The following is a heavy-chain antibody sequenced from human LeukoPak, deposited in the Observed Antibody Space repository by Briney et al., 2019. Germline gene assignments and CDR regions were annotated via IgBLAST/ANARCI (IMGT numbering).Heavy chain of an antibody. J-gene: IGHJ4*02. CDR2: INHSGST. Sequence: SGTLSLTCAVYGGSFSGYYWSWIRQPPGKGLEWIGEINHSGSTNYNPSLKSRVTISVDTSKNQFSLKLSSVTAADTAVYYCARQVRESDYSNYSFDYWGQGTLVTVSS. CDR1: GGSFSGYY. CDR3: ARQVRESDYSNYSFDY. D-gene: IGHD4-11*01. V-gene: IGHV4-34*01.